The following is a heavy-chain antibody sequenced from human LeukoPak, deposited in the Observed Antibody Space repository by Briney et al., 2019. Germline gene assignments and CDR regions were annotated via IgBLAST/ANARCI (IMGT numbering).Heavy chain of an antibody. CDR1: GYTFTDYY. D-gene: IGHD2-2*01. CDR3: AKPYRYCSSTSCRNWFDP. J-gene: IGHJ5*02. Sequence: GASVKVSCKASGYTFTDYYLHWVRQAPGQGLEWMGWINPNSGGTNYAQKFQGRVTMTRDTSISTAYMELSRLRSDDTAVYYCAKPYRYCSSTSCRNWFDPWGQGTLVTVSS. V-gene: IGHV1-2*02. CDR2: INPNSGGT.